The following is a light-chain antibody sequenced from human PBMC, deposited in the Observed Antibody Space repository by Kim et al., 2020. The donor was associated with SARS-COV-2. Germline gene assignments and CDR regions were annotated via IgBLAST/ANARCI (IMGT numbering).Light chain of an antibody. CDR2: AAS. Sequence: DIQFTQSPSFLSASVGDRVTITCRASQGISSYLAWYQQKPGKAPKLLIYAASTLQSGVPSRFSGSGSGTEFTLTISSLQPEDFATYYCQQLNSYPRLTFGGGTKVDIK. J-gene: IGKJ4*01. CDR1: QGISSY. V-gene: IGKV1-9*01. CDR3: QQLNSYPRLT.